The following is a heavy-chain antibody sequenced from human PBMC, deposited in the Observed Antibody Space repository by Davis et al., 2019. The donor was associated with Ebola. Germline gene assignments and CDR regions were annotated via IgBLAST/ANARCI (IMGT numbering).Heavy chain of an antibody. CDR1: GGSLRGYY. CDR3: ARGGGSSSWYYYYGMDV. V-gene: IGHV4-34*01. CDR2: ITHSGST. Sequence: SLTLSLPRAVYGGSLRGYYWSWIRQPPGKGLVWIGEITHSGSTNYNPSLKSRVTISVDTSKNQFSLKLSSVTAADTAVYYCARGGGSSSWYYYYGMDVWGQGTTVTVSS. J-gene: IGHJ6*02. D-gene: IGHD6-13*01.